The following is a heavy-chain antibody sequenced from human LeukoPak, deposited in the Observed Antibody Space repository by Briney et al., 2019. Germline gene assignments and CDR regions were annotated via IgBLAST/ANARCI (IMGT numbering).Heavy chain of an antibody. D-gene: IGHD2/OR15-2a*01. CDR3: ARPNAGYYSEFEL. V-gene: IGHV4-39*01. CDR2: IYSSGST. J-gene: IGHJ4*02. Sequence: SETLSLTCTVSGGSISGSSYYWGWIRQPPGKGLEWIGSIYSSGSTDYNPSLKSRDTIFVDTSKNQFSLKLSSVTAADTAVYYCARPNAGYYSEFELWGQGTLVTVSS. CDR1: GGSISGSSYY.